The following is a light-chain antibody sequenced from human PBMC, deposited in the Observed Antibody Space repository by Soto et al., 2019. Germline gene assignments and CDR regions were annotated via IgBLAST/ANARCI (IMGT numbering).Light chain of an antibody. J-gene: IGLJ2*01. CDR1: SSDVGGYNS. CDR2: EVT. V-gene: IGLV2-8*01. Sequence: QSALTQPPSASGSPVQSVTISCTGTSSDVGGYNSVSWYQHHPGKAPQLIIYEVTTRPSGVPDRFSGSKSGNTASLTVSGLQAGDEADYYCASYAGSNRPIFAGGTQLTVL. CDR3: ASYAGSNRPI.